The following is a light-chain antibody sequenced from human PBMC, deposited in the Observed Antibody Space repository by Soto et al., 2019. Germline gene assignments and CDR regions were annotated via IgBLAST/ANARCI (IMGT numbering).Light chain of an antibody. J-gene: IGKJ5*01. V-gene: IGKV3D-15*01. CDR3: YQDNNWPAIT. CDR2: AAS. Sequence: IVVTKSPATLSVKQGDGATLSCRASPSVSSNLAWYQQKPGQGPRLLIYAASTRATGIPARFSGSGSGTEFTLTISSLQPADFAVYHCYQDNNWPAITFGQGTLLEIK. CDR1: PSVSSN.